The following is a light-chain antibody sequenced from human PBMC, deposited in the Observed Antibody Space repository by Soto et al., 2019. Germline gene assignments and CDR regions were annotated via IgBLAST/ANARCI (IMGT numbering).Light chain of an antibody. CDR3: GSWDSSMSAYV. CDR2: DDN. V-gene: IGLV1-51*01. CDR1: SSNIGGNS. Sequence: QSVLTQPPSVSAAPGQKVTISCSGSSSNIGGNSVSWYQQLPGTAPKLLIYDDNKRPSGIPDRFSGSKSGTSATPGITGFQTGEEADYYCGSWDSSMSAYVFGNGTKVIV. J-gene: IGLJ1*01.